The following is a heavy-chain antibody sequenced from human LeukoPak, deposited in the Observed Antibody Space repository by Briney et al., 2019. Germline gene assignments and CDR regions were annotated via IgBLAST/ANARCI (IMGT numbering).Heavy chain of an antibody. D-gene: IGHD3-22*01. CDR3: ATYSSLNRREFQY. CDR2: IKTDGSEK. CDR1: GFTFSNYW. V-gene: IGHV3-7*01. J-gene: IGHJ1*01. Sequence: GGSLRLSCEGSGFTFSNYWMGWVRQAPGKGLQWVANIKTDGSEKYYVNSVKDRFTISRDNAKNSLYLQMNSLRAADTAVYYCATYSSLNRREFQYWGQGTLRTVSS.